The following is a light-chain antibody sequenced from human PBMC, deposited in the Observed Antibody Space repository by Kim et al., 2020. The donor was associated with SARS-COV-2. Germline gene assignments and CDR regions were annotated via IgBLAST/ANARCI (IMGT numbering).Light chain of an antibody. CDR3: QKRGGWPPERT. V-gene: IGKV3-11*01. CDR1: HSFGSY. Sequence: PGERATLPCRPSHSFGSYLAFYQQKPDQSPSLLVHDASHRAPGIPPRCSVSGSGTDFTLTIRSLEPEDFAFYYCQKRGGWPPERTFGGGTKVDIK. CDR2: DAS. J-gene: IGKJ4*01.